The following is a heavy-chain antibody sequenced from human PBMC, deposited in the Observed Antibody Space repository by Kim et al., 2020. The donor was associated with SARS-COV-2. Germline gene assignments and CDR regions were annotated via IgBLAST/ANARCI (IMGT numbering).Heavy chain of an antibody. CDR3: AKVSQLLSTYSSSSLLGY. CDR2: ISGSGGST. J-gene: IGHJ4*02. CDR1: GFTFSSYA. D-gene: IGHD6-6*01. V-gene: IGHV3-23*01. Sequence: GGSLRLSCAASGFTFSSYAMSWVRQAPGKGLEWVSAISGSGGSTYYADSVKGRFTISRDNSKNTLYLQMNSLRAEDTAVYYCAKVSQLLSTYSSSSLLGYWGQGTLVTVSS.